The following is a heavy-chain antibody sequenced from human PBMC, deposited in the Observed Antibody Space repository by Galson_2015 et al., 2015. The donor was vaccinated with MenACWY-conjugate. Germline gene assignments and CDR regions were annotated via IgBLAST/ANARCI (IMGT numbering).Heavy chain of an antibody. V-gene: IGHV4-39*01. CDR2: IHYSRTT. J-gene: IGHJ5*02. CDR1: GGSIYSADYW. CDR3: GRLPRGIVMIAEGS. D-gene: IGHD3-22*01. Sequence: SETLSLTCTVSGGSIYSADYWWGWIRQSPGRGLEWIASIHYSRTTHYNPSLTSRGTISGDKSKNQFSLYLTSVSAADKAVYSCGRLPRGIVMIAEGSWGQGILVTVSS.